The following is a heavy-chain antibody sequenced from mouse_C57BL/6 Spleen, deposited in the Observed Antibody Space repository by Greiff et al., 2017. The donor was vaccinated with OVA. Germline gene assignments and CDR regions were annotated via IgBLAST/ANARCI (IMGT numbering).Heavy chain of an antibody. D-gene: IGHD2-4*01. V-gene: IGHV1-7*01. CDR2: INPSSGYT. CDR1: GYTFTSYW. CDR3: ARSFYYDYDGAPYYYAMDY. J-gene: IGHJ4*01. Sequence: QVQLQQSGAELAKPGASVKLSCKASGYTFTSYWMHWVKQRPGQGLEWIGYINPSSGYTKYNQKFKDKATLTADKSSSTAYMQLSSLTYEDSAVYYCARSFYYDYDGAPYYYAMDYWGQGTSVTVSS.